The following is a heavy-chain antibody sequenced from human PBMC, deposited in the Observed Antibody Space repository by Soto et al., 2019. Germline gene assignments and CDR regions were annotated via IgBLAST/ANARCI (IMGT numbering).Heavy chain of an antibody. Sequence: PSETLSLTCTVSGGSISSYYWSWIRQPPGKGLEWIGYIYYSGSTNYNPSLKSRVTISVDTSKNQFSLKLSSVTAAGTAVYYCARRQNPNYYDSSGYYFDYWGQGTLVTVSS. CDR1: GGSISSYY. CDR3: ARRQNPNYYDSSGYYFDY. J-gene: IGHJ4*02. D-gene: IGHD3-22*01. CDR2: IYYSGST. V-gene: IGHV4-59*01.